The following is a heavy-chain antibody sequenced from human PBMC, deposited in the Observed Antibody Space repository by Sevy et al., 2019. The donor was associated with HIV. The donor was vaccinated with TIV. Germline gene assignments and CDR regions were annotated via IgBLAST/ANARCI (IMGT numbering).Heavy chain of an antibody. V-gene: IGHV3-30*04. CDR2: ISHDGFNQ. J-gene: IGHJ4*02. D-gene: IGHD6-13*01. CDR3: ARDRRAGYSSNWYRDFDY. Sequence: GGFLRLSCAASGFTFSDYAMHWVRQAPGKGLEWVAVISHDGFNQYYADSVKGRLTISRDSSKTTLYLEMHSLRAEDTALYYCARDRRAGYSSNWYRDFDYWGQGTLVTVSS. CDR1: GFTFSDYA.